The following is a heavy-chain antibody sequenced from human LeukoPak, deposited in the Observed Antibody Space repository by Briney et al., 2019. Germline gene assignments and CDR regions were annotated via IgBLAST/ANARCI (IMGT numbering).Heavy chain of an antibody. CDR1: GVTFSSYS. J-gene: IGHJ4*02. D-gene: IGHD2-15*01. V-gene: IGHV3-48*02. Sequence: GWSMRLSCAASGVTFSSYSMNWVRQAPGKGLEWVSYISSSSSTIYYADSVKGRFTISRDNAKNSLYLQMNSLRDDDTAVYYCARGGGGTYWDYWGQGTLVTVSS. CDR2: ISSSSSTI. CDR3: ARGGGGTYWDY.